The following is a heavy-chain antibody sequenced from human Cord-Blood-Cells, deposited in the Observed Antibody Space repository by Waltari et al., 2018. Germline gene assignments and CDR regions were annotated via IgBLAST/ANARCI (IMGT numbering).Heavy chain of an antibody. D-gene: IGHD3-9*01. CDR1: GGSTSSHY. CDR3: PRVLNYFTY. V-gene: IGHV4-59*11. Sequence: QVQLQESGPGLVKPSETLSLTCTVSGGSTSSHYWSWIRQPPGKGLEWIGYTYYSGSTNSNPSSKIRVTKSLDTSKTQFSRKLASVTAANPAGNYCPRVLNYFTYWAQETLVTVSP. CDR2: TYYSGST. J-gene: IGHJ4*02.